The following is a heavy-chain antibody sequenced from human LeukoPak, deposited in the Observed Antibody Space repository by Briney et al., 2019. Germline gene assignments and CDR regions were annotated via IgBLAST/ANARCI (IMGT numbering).Heavy chain of an antibody. V-gene: IGHV3-48*01. D-gene: IGHD3-10*01. J-gene: IGHJ4*02. CDR1: GFTFSSFG. Sequence: GSLRLSCAASGFTFSSFGMNWVRQAPGKGLEWVSYISSSSSTIYYADSVKGRFTISRDNAKNSLYLQMNSLRAEDTAVYYCARDDYGSGVAENWGQGTLVTVSS. CDR3: ARDDYGSGVAEN. CDR2: ISSSSSTI.